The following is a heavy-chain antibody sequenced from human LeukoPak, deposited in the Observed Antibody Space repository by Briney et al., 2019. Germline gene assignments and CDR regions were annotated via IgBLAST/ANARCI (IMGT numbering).Heavy chain of an antibody. J-gene: IGHJ4*02. V-gene: IGHV3-53*01. Sequence: PGGSLRLSCAASGFTVSINYMSWVRQAPGKGLEWVSVIYSVGNTYYADSVKGRFTISRDNSKNTVYLQMNSLRAEDTAVYYCARGETSSYDYWGQGTLVTVSS. CDR3: ARGETSSYDY. CDR1: GFTVSINY. D-gene: IGHD2-2*01. CDR2: IYSVGNT.